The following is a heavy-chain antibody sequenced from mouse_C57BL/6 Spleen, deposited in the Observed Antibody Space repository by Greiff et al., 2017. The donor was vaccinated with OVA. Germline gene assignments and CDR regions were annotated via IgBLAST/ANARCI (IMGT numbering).Heavy chain of an antibody. CDR1: GFTFSSYG. V-gene: IGHV5-6*01. D-gene: IGHD2-3*01. Sequence: EVQLQESGGDLVKPGGSLKLSCAASGFTFSSYGMSWVRQTPDKRLEWVATISSGGSYTYYPDSVKGRFTISRDNAKNTLYLQMSSLKSEDTAMYYCARLPMGDGYWYFDVWGTGTTVTVSS. J-gene: IGHJ1*03. CDR3: ARLPMGDGYWYFDV. CDR2: ISSGGSYT.